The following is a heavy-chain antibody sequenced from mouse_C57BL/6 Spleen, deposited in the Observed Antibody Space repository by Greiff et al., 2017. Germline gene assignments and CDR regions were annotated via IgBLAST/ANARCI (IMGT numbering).Heavy chain of an antibody. CDR2: IYPGDGDA. D-gene: IGHD2-2*01. J-gene: IGHJ3*01. CDR1: GYAFSSYW. CDR3: ARGDGYDGIFAY. V-gene: IGHV1-80*01. Sequence: QVQLQQSGAELVKPGASVKISCKASGYAFSSYWMNWVKQRPGKGLEWIGQIYPGDGDANYNGKFKGKATLTADKSSSPAYMQLSSLTSEDSAVYFCARGDGYDGIFAYWGQGTLVTVSA.